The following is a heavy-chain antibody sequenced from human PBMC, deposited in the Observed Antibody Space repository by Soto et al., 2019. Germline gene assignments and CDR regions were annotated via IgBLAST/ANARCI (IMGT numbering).Heavy chain of an antibody. V-gene: IGHV4-39*01. Sequence: LSLTCIVSGESISISSYYWGWIRHPPWKGLEWIGSIYYSGRTYYNPSFKSRVTISIDTSKNQFSLKLSSVTATDTAVYYCARQRTTVVTKAYFEHWGQGALVTVSS. J-gene: IGHJ4*02. D-gene: IGHD2-21*02. CDR1: GESISISSYY. CDR3: ARQRTTVVTKAYFEH. CDR2: IYYSGRT.